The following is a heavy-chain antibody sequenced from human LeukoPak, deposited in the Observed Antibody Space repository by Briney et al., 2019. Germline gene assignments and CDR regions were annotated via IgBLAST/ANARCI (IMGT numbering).Heavy chain of an antibody. CDR1: GFTFSNYG. J-gene: IGHJ6*02. V-gene: IGHV3-21*01. CDR3: ARTVTTGYYYGMDV. Sequence: PGRSLRLSCAASGFTFSNYGIPWVRQAPGKGLEWVSSISSSSSYIYYADSVKGRFTISRDNAKNSLYLQMNSLRAEDTAVYYCARTVTTGYYYGMDVWGQGTTVTVSS. D-gene: IGHD4-17*01. CDR2: ISSSSSYI.